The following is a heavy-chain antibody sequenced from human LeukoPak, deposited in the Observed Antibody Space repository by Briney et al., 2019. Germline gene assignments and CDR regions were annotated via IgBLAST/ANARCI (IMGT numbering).Heavy chain of an antibody. CDR1: GFTFSSYS. D-gene: IGHD3-3*01. Sequence: PGGSLRLSCAASGFTFSSYSMNWVRQAPGKGLEWVSYISSSGSTIYYADSVKGRFTISRDNAKNSLYLQMNSLRAEDTAVYYCARDAPYEGDNWGQGTLVTVSS. V-gene: IGHV3-48*04. J-gene: IGHJ4*02. CDR2: ISSSGSTI. CDR3: ARDAPYEGDN.